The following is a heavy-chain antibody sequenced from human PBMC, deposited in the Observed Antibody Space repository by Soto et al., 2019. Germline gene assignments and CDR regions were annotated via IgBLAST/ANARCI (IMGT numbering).Heavy chain of an antibody. D-gene: IGHD6-19*01. CDR1: GYTLTELS. Sequence: GASVKVSCKVSGYTLTELSMHWVRQAPGKGLEWMGGFDPEDGETIYAQKFQGRVTMTEDTSTDTAYMELSSLRSEDTAVYYCARDGAREYSSGWYGYNWFDPWGQGTLVTVSS. J-gene: IGHJ5*02. CDR3: ARDGAREYSSGWYGYNWFDP. CDR2: FDPEDGET. V-gene: IGHV1-24*01.